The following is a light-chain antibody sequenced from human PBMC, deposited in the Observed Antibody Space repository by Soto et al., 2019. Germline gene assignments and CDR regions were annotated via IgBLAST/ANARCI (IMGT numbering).Light chain of an antibody. J-gene: IGLJ1*01. CDR3: AAWDDSLNASYV. CDR1: SSNIESNT. CDR2: SNN. V-gene: IGLV1-44*01. Sequence: QSVLTEPPSASGTPGQRVTISCSGSSSNIESNTVNWYQQLPGTAPKLLIYSNNQRPSGVPDRFSGSKSGTSASLAISGLQSEDEADYYCAAWDDSLNASYVFGTGTKLTVL.